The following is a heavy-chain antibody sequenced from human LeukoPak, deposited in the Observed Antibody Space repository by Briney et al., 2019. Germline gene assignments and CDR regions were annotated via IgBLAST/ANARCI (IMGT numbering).Heavy chain of an antibody. CDR2: IYYSGNA. Sequence: PSETLSLTCTVSGGSISSSSHYWGWIRQPPGKGLEWIGSIYYSGNAYYNPSLKSRVTISVDTSKNQFSLKLSSVTAADTAVYYCARDGGLELPLGWFDPWGQGTLVIVSS. CDR3: ARDGGLELPLGWFDP. CDR1: GGSISSSSHY. J-gene: IGHJ5*02. V-gene: IGHV4-39*02. D-gene: IGHD1-7*01.